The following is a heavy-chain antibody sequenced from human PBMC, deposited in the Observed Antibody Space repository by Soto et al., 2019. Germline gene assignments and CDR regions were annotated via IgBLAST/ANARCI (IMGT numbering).Heavy chain of an antibody. CDR2: VYSTGGT. CDR3: VRQGIGNLHGLVDV. D-gene: IGHD1-1*01. V-gene: IGHV4-59*08. Sequence: QVQLQKSGPGLVKPSETLSLTCSVSSGPTSSHNWGWIRQTPGRGLEWIGYVYSTGGTSYNSSLISRVTISADTATNHISLTLISVTAADPAVYYCVRQGIGNLHGLVDVWGQGTTVRVSS. CDR1: SGPTSSHN. J-gene: IGHJ6*02.